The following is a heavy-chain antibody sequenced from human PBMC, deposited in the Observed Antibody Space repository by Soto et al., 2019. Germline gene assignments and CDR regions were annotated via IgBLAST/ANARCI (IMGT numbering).Heavy chain of an antibody. Sequence: EVQLLESGGGLVQPGGSLRLSCAASGFTFSSYTMAWVRQAPGKGLDWVSSISDTGGNTDYADSVKGRFTISRDNSKNTLDLQMNSLSADDTALYYCARGGNSWYNYWGQGALVTVSS. CDR3: ARGGNSWYNY. D-gene: IGHD6-13*01. J-gene: IGHJ4*02. CDR2: ISDTGGNT. V-gene: IGHV3-23*01. CDR1: GFTFSSYT.